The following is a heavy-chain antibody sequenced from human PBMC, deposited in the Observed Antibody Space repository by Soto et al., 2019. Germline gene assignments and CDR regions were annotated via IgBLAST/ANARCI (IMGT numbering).Heavy chain of an antibody. CDR2: ISGYNGNT. V-gene: IGHV1-18*01. Sequence: ASVKVSCKASGYTFTNYGFSWVRQAPGQGLEWMGWISGYNGNTNYAERLQGRVTMTTDTSTSTAYMELKSLRYDDTAVYYCARGSIDFWSGYYSLFDYWGQGTLVTVSS. J-gene: IGHJ4*02. CDR1: GYTFTNYG. CDR3: ARGSIDFWSGYYSLFDY. D-gene: IGHD3-3*01.